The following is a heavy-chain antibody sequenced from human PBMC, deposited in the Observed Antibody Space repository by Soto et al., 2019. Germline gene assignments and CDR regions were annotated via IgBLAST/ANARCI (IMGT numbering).Heavy chain of an antibody. V-gene: IGHV1-69*12. CDR3: ARDTRGIAVAGYYWYFDL. J-gene: IGHJ2*01. CDR2: IIPIFGTA. Sequence: QVQLVQSGAEVKKPGSSVKVSCKASGGTFSSYAISWVRQAPGQGLEWMGGIIPIFGTANYAQKFQGRVTITADDSTSTAYMARSSLRSEDTAVYYCARDTRGIAVAGYYWYFDLWGRGTLVTVSS. CDR1: GGTFSSYA. D-gene: IGHD6-19*01.